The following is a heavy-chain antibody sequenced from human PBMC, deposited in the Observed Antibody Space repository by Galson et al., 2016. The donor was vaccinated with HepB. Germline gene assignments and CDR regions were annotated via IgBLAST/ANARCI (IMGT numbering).Heavy chain of an antibody. J-gene: IGHJ4*02. D-gene: IGHD6-19*01. Sequence: SLRLSCAASGFTVSSNYMSWVRRAPGKGLEWVSAITISGDYRYYADSVKGRFTISRDNSKNTLYLQMTSLRAEDTAVYYCAKDLIAVAGPYFDSWGQGTLVTVSS. V-gene: IGHV3-23*01. CDR1: GFTVSSNY. CDR3: AKDLIAVAGPYFDS. CDR2: ITISGDYR.